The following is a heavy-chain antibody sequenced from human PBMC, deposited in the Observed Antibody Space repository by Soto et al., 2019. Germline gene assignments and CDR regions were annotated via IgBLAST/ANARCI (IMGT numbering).Heavy chain of an antibody. CDR3: ARHRGGGNNQILLYVFDF. V-gene: IGHV5-51*01. J-gene: IGHJ3*01. Sequence: GETLKISCKGSGYSFTSYWIGWVRQKPGKGLEWMGIIYPGDSDTTYSPSFQGQVTISADMSSSTAYLQWSGLKASDTAIYYCARHRGGGNNQILLYVFDFWAQRPMVTGSS. D-gene: IGHD1-1*01. CDR1: GYSFTSYW. CDR2: IYPGDSDT.